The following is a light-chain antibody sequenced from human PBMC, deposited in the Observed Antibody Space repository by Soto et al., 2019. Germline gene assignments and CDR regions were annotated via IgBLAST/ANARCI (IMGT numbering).Light chain of an antibody. CDR3: QQYNNWPPWT. CDR1: QSVSNNY. J-gene: IGKJ1*01. CDR2: GAS. V-gene: IGKV3-20*01. Sequence: EIVLTQSPGTLSLSPGERATLSCRSSQSVSNNYLAWYQQKPGQAPRLLIYGASNRATGIPDRFSGSGSGTDFTLTISSLQSEDFAVYYCQQYNNWPPWTFGQGTKVDIK.